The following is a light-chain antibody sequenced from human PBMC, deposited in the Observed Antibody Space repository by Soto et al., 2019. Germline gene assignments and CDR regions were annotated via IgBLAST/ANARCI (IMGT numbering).Light chain of an antibody. CDR3: HLYGSSPYT. V-gene: IGKV3-20*01. CDR1: QSVSSSY. CDR2: GAS. J-gene: IGKJ2*01. Sequence: EIVLTQSPGTLSLSPGERATLSCRASQSVSSSYLAWYQQKPGQAPRLLIYGASSRATGIPDRFSGSGSWTDFTVTISRLEPEDFAVYYCHLYGSSPYTFCQGTKLEIK.